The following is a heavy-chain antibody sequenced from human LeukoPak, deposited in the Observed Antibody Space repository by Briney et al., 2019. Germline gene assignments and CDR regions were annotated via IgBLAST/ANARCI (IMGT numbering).Heavy chain of an antibody. Sequence: GGSLRLSCAASGFTFSSYSMNWVRQAPGKGLEWVSSISSSSSYIYYADSVKGRFTISRDNAKNSLYLQMNSLRAEDTAVYYCAREYYDSSGYWTDAFDIWGQGTMVTVSS. CDR1: GFTFSSYS. CDR2: ISSSSSYI. J-gene: IGHJ3*02. CDR3: AREYYDSSGYWTDAFDI. D-gene: IGHD3-22*01. V-gene: IGHV3-21*01.